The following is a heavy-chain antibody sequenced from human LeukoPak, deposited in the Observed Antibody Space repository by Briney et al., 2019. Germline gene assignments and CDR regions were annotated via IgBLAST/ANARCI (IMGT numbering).Heavy chain of an antibody. CDR1: GYTFTGYY. Sequence: GASVKVSCKASGYTFTGYYMHWVRQAPGQGLEWMGWINPNSGGTNYAQKFQGRVTMTRDTSISTAYMELSRLRSDDTAVYYCARVSRAAAETYYFDYWGQGTLVTVSS. CDR3: ARVSRAAAETYYFDY. J-gene: IGHJ4*02. V-gene: IGHV1-2*02. CDR2: INPNSGGT. D-gene: IGHD6-13*01.